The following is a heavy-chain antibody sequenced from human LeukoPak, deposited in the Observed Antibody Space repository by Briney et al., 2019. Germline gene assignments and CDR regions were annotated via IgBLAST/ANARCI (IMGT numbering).Heavy chain of an antibody. CDR2: VGTEGVSA. D-gene: IGHD2-2*01. CDR1: GFSFTSFA. J-gene: IGHJ4*02. CDR3: VRGGCTTSTCYDY. Sequence: GGSLRLSCAASGFSFTSFAMHWVRQAPGKGLEYVSAVGTEGVSAYYANSVKGRFTISIDNSKNTLYLEMDSLRPEDTAVYYCVRGGCTTSTCYDYWGQGTLVTVSS. V-gene: IGHV3-64*01.